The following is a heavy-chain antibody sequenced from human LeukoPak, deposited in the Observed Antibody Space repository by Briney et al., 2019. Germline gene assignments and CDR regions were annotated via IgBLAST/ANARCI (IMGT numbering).Heavy chain of an antibody. D-gene: IGHD3-10*01. CDR3: ARGLWFGELFDY. CDR1: GYTFTSYG. V-gene: IGHV1-18*01. CDR2: ISAYNGNT. Sequence: ASVKVSCKASGYTFTSYGISWVRQAPGQGLEWMGWISAYNGNTNYAQKLQGWVTMTRDTSISTAYMELSRLRSDDTAVYYCARGLWFGELFDYWGQGTLVTVSS. J-gene: IGHJ4*02.